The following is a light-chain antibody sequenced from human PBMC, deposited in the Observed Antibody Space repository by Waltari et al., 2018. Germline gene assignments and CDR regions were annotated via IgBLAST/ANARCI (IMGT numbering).Light chain of an antibody. V-gene: IGLV2-23*02. CDR1: SSYVGGYNY. Sequence: QPALTQPASVSGSPGQSIPISCTGTSSYVGGYNYVSWYQQHPGKAPKLMIYDVSKLPSGVSNRFSGSKSGNTASLTISGLQAEDEADYYCCSYAGSSTLVFGGGTKLTVL. CDR2: DVS. J-gene: IGLJ2*01. CDR3: CSYAGSSTLV.